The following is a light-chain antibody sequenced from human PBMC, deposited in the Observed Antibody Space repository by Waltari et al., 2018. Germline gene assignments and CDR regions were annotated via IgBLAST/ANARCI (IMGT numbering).Light chain of an antibody. J-gene: IGLJ3*02. Sequence: QSALTQPASVSGSPGQSITISCTGISSAVGSYNSVSWYQAHPGQGPKVIIYDVSDRPSGVSARFSGSKSGNTASLTISGLQAEDEADYYCSSQSSNNVVLFGGGTKVTVL. V-gene: IGLV2-14*03. CDR3: SSQSSNNVVL. CDR1: SSAVGSYNS. CDR2: DVS.